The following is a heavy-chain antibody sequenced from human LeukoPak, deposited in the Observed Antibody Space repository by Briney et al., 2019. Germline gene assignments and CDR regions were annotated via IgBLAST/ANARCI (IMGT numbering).Heavy chain of an antibody. J-gene: IGHJ4*02. CDR3: AKGRRLLYYYDSSGYSPLDY. Sequence: GGSLRLSCAASGFTFSSYAMSWVRQAPGKGLEWVSAISGSGGSTYYADSVKGRFTISRDNSKNTLYLQMNSLRAEDTAVYYCAKGRRLLYYYDSSGYSPLDYWGQGTLVTVSS. D-gene: IGHD3-22*01. CDR2: ISGSGGST. V-gene: IGHV3-23*01. CDR1: GFTFSSYA.